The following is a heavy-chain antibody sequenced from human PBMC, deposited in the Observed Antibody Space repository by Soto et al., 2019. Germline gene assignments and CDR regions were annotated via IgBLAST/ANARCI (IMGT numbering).Heavy chain of an antibody. D-gene: IGHD6-19*01. CDR3: AKDKMEQWLVGGYFDY. CDR1: GFTFSNAW. J-gene: IGHJ4*02. Sequence: GGSLRLSCAASGFTFSNAWMSWVRQAPGKGLEWVSAIIDDGGRAYYADSVKGRFTISRDNSKNTLSLQMNSLRAEDTAVYYCAKDKMEQWLVGGYFDYWGQGTQVTVSS. V-gene: IGHV3-23*01. CDR2: IIDDGGRA.